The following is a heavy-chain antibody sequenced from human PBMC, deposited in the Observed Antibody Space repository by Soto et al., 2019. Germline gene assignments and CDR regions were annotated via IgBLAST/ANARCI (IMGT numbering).Heavy chain of an antibody. D-gene: IGHD3-3*01. CDR1: GFTFIDYY. CDR2: ISSRGSSI. Sequence: WGSLRLSCAVSGFTFIDYYISCIRHSAFKWLEWVSYISSRGSSIYYADSVKGRFTISRDNAKNSLYLQMNGLRAEDTAVYYCTRGYYDFWSGYYISPYGMDVWGQGTTVTVSS. J-gene: IGHJ6*02. CDR3: TRGYYDFWSGYYISPYGMDV. V-gene: IGHV3-11*01.